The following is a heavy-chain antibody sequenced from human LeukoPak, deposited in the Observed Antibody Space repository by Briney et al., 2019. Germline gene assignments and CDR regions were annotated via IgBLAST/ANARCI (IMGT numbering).Heavy chain of an antibody. CDR1: GYTFTSYA. D-gene: IGHD3-9*01. Sequence: ASVKVSCKASGYTFTSYAMHWVRQAPGQRLEWMGWFNAGNGNTKYSQKFQGRVTITRDTSASTAYMKLSSLRSEDTAVYYCARDGYYDILTGLYYYYGMDVWGQGTTVTVSS. CDR2: FNAGNGNT. J-gene: IGHJ6*02. CDR3: ARDGYYDILTGLYYYYGMDV. V-gene: IGHV1-3*01.